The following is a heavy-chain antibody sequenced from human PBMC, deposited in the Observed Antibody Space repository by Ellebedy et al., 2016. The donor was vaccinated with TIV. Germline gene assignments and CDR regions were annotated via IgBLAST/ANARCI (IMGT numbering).Heavy chain of an antibody. D-gene: IGHD3-22*01. V-gene: IGHV1-18*04. CDR2: ISAYSGNT. Sequence: ASVKVSCKASGYTFTSFGVTWVRQAPGQGLEWMGWISAYSGNTKYAQKLQGRVILTTDTSMTTAYLELRSLRSDDTAVYYCARVGPFYDDTSGYMHYWGQGTLVTVSS. CDR1: GYTFTSFG. J-gene: IGHJ4*02. CDR3: ARVGPFYDDTSGYMHY.